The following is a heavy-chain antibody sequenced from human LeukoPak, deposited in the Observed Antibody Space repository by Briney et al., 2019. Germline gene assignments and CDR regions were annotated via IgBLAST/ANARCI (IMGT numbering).Heavy chain of an antibody. CDR3: ARRSYYDYVWGSYQDAFDI. J-gene: IGHJ3*02. V-gene: IGHV4-38-2*02. Sequence: PSETLSLXCTVSGYSISSGYYWGWIRQPPGKGLEWIGSIYHSGSTYYSPSLKSRVTISVDTSKNQFSLKLSSVTAADTAVYYCARRSYYDYVWGSYQDAFDIWGQGTMVTVSS. CDR2: IYHSGST. CDR1: GYSISSGYY. D-gene: IGHD3-16*02.